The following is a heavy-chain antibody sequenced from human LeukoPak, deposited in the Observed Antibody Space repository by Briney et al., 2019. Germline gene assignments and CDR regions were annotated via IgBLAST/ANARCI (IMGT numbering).Heavy chain of an antibody. Sequence: SETLSLTCTVSGGSISSYYWSWIRQPAGKGLEWIGRIYTSGSTNYNPSLKSRVTMSVDTSKNQFSLKLSSVTAADTAVYYCARALGDYGDYGDYYYGMDVWGQGTTVTVSS. CDR1: GGSISSYY. CDR3: ARALGDYGDYGDYYYGMDV. V-gene: IGHV4-4*07. CDR2: IYTSGST. D-gene: IGHD4-17*01. J-gene: IGHJ6*02.